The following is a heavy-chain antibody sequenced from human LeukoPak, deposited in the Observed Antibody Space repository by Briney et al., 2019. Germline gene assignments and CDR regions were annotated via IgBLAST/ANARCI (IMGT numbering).Heavy chain of an antibody. Sequence: GASVKVSCKASGYTSTSYDINWVRQATGQGLEWMGWMNPNSGNTGYAQKFQGRVTMTRNTSISTAYMELSSLRSEDTAVYYCARWRDYVWGSYRYASPTYYFDYWGQGTLVTVSS. CDR3: ARWRDYVWGSYRYASPTYYFDY. V-gene: IGHV1-8*01. D-gene: IGHD3-16*02. J-gene: IGHJ4*02. CDR2: MNPNSGNT. CDR1: GYTSTSYD.